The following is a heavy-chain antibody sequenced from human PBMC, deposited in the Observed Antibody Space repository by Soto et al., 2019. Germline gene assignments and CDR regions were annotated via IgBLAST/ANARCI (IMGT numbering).Heavy chain of an antibody. CDR1: VVSISSYY. D-gene: IGHD3-10*01. Sequence: SETLSLTCTVSVVSISSYYWSCIRQPPGKGLEWIGYIYYSGSTNYNPSLKSRVTISVDTSKNQFSLKLSSVTAADTAVYYCARAGKRITMVRGVTLGEFQPWGQATLVNVSS. CDR3: ARAGKRITMVRGVTLGEFQP. J-gene: IGHJ5*02. V-gene: IGHV4-59*01. CDR2: IYYSGST.